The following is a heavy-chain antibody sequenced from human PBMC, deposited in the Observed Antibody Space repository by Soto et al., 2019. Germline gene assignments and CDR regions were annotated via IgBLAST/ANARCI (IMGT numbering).Heavy chain of an antibody. CDR2: IYYSGST. CDR1: GGSISSYY. D-gene: IGHD3-22*01. Sequence: QVQLQESGPGLVKPSETLSLTCTVSGGSISSYYWSWIRQPPGKGLEWIGYIYYSGSTNYNPSLKSRGTISVDTSKNQFSLKLSSVTAADTAVYYCARLNYYDSSGYPENWFDPWGQGTLVTVSS. V-gene: IGHV4-59*01. J-gene: IGHJ5*02. CDR3: ARLNYYDSSGYPENWFDP.